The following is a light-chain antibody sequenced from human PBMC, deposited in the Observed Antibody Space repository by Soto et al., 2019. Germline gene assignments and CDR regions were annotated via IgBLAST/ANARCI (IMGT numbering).Light chain of an antibody. J-gene: IGKJ5*01. V-gene: IGKV1-12*01. CDR1: QRISTW. CDR3: QKANSFPIN. CDR2: GAS. Sequence: EIQITHSPSSVSASVVDRVTITFLASQRISTWLAWYQQKAGKAPNLLIYGASNLHSGVPSRFSGSGSGTNFTLTISSLQPEDFATYYCQKANSFPINFGQGTRLEIK.